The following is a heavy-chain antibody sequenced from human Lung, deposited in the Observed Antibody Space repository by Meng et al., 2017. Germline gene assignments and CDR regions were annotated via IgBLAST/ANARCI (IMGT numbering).Heavy chain of an antibody. J-gene: IGHJ2*01. CDR3: ARGQKGYFDL. CDR1: GGSISSSNYY. Sequence: HGQLRESGPGLVKPSPTPSLTCTVSGGSISSSNYYWSWIRQPPGKGLEWSGHIYNSGSTYYNPSLKSRITISVDTSKNQFSLKLSSVTAADTAVYYCARGQKGYFDLWGRGTLVTVSS. CDR2: IYNSGST. V-gene: IGHV4-30-4*01.